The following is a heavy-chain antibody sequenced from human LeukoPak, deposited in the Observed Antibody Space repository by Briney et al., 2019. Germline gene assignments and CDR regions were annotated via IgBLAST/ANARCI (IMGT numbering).Heavy chain of an antibody. J-gene: IGHJ4*02. CDR1: GGSISSGGYY. V-gene: IGHV4-39*07. D-gene: IGHD6-6*01. CDR3: AGASSHGKPTRDY. CDR2: IHHSGST. Sequence: SETLSLTCTVSGGSISSGGYYWSWVRQPPGKGLEWIGEIHHSGSTNYNPSLKSRVTISVDKSKNQFSLKLSSVTAADTAVYYCAGASSHGKPTRDYWGQGTLVTVSS.